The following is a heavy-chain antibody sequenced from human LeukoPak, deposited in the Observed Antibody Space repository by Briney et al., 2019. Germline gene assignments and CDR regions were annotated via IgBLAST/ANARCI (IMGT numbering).Heavy chain of an antibody. Sequence: GESLKISCKGSGYSFTSYWIGWVRQMPGKGLEWMGIIYPGDSDTRYRPSFQGQVTISADKSISTAYLQWSSLKASDTAMYYCARRPYCGGDCYSEPDYYFDYWGQGTLVTVSS. J-gene: IGHJ4*02. D-gene: IGHD2-21*02. CDR3: ARRPYCGGDCYSEPDYYFDY. CDR2: IYPGDSDT. V-gene: IGHV5-51*01. CDR1: GYSFTSYW.